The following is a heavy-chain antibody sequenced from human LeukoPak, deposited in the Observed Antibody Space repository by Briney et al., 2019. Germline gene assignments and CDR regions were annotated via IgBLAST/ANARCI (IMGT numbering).Heavy chain of an antibody. V-gene: IGHV3-20*04. Sequence: GGSLRLSCAAPGFTFDAYAMSWVRQAPGKGLERVSGINWNGGRTGYADSVKGRFTISRDNAKNSLHLQMNSLRAEDTAVYYCAKDYLRRSSSLLDYYYYYMDVWGKGTTVTVSS. CDR3: AKDYLRRSSSLLDYYYYYMDV. J-gene: IGHJ6*03. D-gene: IGHD6-13*01. CDR1: GFTFDAYA. CDR2: INWNGGRT.